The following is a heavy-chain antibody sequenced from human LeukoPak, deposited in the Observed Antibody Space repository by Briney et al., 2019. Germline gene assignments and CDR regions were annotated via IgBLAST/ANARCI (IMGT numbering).Heavy chain of an antibody. J-gene: IGHJ6*02. Sequence: KPSETLSPTCTVSGGSISSYYWSWIRQPPGKGLEWIGYIYYSGSTNYNPSLKSRVTISVDTSKNQFSLKLSSVTAADTAVYYCARGRAVVTRQTDYYYYYGMDVWGQGTTVTVSS. CDR3: ARGRAVVTRQTDYYYYYGMDV. D-gene: IGHD4-23*01. CDR1: GGSISSYY. CDR2: IYYSGST. V-gene: IGHV4-59*01.